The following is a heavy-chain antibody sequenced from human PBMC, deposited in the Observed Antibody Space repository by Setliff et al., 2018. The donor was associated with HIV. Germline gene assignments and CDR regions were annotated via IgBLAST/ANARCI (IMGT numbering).Heavy chain of an antibody. CDR1: GYTFTTYS. V-gene: IGHV1-3*01. CDR3: ASGYVEYSYDSSGYYSFDY. J-gene: IGHJ4*02. Sequence: ASVKVSCKASGYTFTTYSLHWVRQAPGHSLEWMGWINVGNGDTKYSPELQGRISITRDTSANTAYMELSSLRSDDTAVYYCASGYVEYSYDSSGYYSFDYWGQGTLVTVSS. CDR2: INVGNGDT. D-gene: IGHD3-22*01.